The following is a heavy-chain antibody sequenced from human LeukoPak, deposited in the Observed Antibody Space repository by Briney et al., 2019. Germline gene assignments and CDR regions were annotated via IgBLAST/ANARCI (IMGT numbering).Heavy chain of an antibody. D-gene: IGHD4-17*01. CDR2: VYHSGIT. V-gene: IGHV4-59*12. CDR1: GGSISSYY. J-gene: IGHJ3*02. Sequence: SETLSLTCTVSGGSISSYYWSWIRQPPRKGLEYIGWVYHSGITNYNPSLKSRVTISVDTSKNQFSLKLTSVTPADTAVYYCARAFPFDDYGDPDAFDIWGQGTMATVSS. CDR3: ARAFPFDDYGDPDAFDI.